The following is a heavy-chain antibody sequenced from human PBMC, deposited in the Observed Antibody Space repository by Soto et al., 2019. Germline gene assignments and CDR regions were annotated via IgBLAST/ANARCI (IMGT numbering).Heavy chain of an antibody. CDR1: GFTFRSYV. V-gene: IGHV3-30-3*01. Sequence: QVQLVESGGGVVQPGRSLRLSCVASGFTFRSYVMYWVRQAPGKGLEWVAVISYDGNNKYYADSVKGRFTISRDNSKNTLYLQMSSMSAEDTAVYYCARAGCDGGSCYTLVGLRYGMDVWGQGTTVTVSS. D-gene: IGHD2-15*01. CDR3: ARAGCDGGSCYTLVGLRYGMDV. CDR2: ISYDGNNK. J-gene: IGHJ6*02.